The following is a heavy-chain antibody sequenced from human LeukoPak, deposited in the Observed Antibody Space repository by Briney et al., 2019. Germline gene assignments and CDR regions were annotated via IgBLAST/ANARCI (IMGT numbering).Heavy chain of an antibody. CDR1: GLTVSSNY. CDR3: ARDVSHRHLDY. V-gene: IGHV3-66*01. CDR2: IYVDGST. Sequence: GGSPRLSCAASGLTVSSNYMSWVRQAPGKGLEWVSVIYVDGSTYYADSVKGRFTISRDNSKNTVYLQMNSLRADDTAVYYCARDVSHRHLDYWGQGTLVTVSS. D-gene: IGHD2/OR15-2a*01. J-gene: IGHJ4*02.